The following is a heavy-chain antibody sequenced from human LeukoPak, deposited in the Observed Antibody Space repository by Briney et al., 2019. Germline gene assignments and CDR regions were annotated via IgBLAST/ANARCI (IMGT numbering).Heavy chain of an antibody. CDR1: GLTFSSYS. D-gene: IGHD6-6*01. CDR3: ARDTGSSSL. V-gene: IGHV3-21*04. Sequence: GGSLRLSFAASGLTFSSYSMNWVRQAPGKGLDWVSSISSSSSYIYYADSVKGRFTISRDNAKNSLYLQMNSLRAGDTAVYYCARDTGSSSLWGQGTLGTVSS. CDR2: ISSSSSYI. J-gene: IGHJ4*02.